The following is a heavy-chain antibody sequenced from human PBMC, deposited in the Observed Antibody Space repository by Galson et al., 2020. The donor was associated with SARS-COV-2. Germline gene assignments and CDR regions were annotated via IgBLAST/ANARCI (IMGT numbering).Heavy chain of an antibody. CDR2: SGGGT. CDR3: ARQPGYCTTGVCYNFDS. D-gene: IGHD2-8*01. Sequence: GESLKISCVASGFTFRNHAMSWVRQAPGKGLEWVSVSGGGTYYGDSVKGRCTISRDNYKNTLFLQMNSLRAEDTAVYYCARQPGYCTTGVCYNFDSWGQGTLVTVSS. CDR1: GFTFRNHA. J-gene: IGHJ4*02. V-gene: IGHV3-23*01.